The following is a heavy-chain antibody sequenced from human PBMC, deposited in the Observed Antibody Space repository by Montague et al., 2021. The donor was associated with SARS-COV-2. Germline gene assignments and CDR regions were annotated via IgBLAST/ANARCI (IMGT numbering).Heavy chain of an antibody. CDR1: GGSISSSSCY. CDR3: ARDSRTSGWGYWYHGLDV. J-gene: IGHJ6*02. Sequence: SETLSLTCTVSGGSISSSSCYWGWIRQPPRKGLEWIGSIYYSGSTYYNPSLKSRVTISVDTSKNQFSLKLSSVTAADTAVYYCARDSRTSGWGYWYHGLDVWGQGTTVIVSS. D-gene: IGHD6-19*01. CDR2: IYYSGST. V-gene: IGHV4-39*02.